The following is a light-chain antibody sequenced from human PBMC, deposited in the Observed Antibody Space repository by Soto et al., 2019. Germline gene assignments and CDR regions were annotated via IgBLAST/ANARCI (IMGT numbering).Light chain of an antibody. CDR2: GAS. Sequence: ENVLTQSPGTLSLSPGERATLSCRASQTVYNGFLAWYQQKPGQAPRLLIYGASSRATGIPDRFSGSGSGTDFTLTISSLEPEDFAVYYCQQYGSSPQTFGQGTKLEIK. CDR3: QQYGSSPQT. V-gene: IGKV3-20*01. CDR1: QTVYNGF. J-gene: IGKJ2*01.